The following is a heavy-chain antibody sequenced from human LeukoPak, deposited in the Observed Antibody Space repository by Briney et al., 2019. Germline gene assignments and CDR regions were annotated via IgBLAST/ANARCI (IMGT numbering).Heavy chain of an antibody. Sequence: SQTLSLTCTVSGGSTSSGGYFWSWIRQLPGKGLECIGYIYYTGRTYYNPSLKSRVTISVDTSKNQFSLMLTSVTAADTAVYHCARARPAAGIFAFDFWGQGTMVAVSS. J-gene: IGHJ3*01. CDR1: GGSTSSGGYF. V-gene: IGHV4-31*03. D-gene: IGHD6-13*01. CDR3: ARARPAAGIFAFDF. CDR2: IYYTGRT.